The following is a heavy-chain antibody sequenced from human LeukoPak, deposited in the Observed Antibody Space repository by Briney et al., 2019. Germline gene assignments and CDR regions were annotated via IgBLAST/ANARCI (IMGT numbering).Heavy chain of an antibody. D-gene: IGHD5-12*01. V-gene: IGHV5-10-1*01. CDR2: IDPSESYT. J-gene: IGHJ4*02. Sequence: GESLRISCKGSGYSFTSYWISWVRQMSGKGLEWMGKIDPSESYTNYSPSLQGHVTISTDKSINTAYLQWSSLKASDTAMYYCARRIVATTDYFDYWGQGTLVTVSS. CDR3: ARRIVATTDYFDY. CDR1: GYSFTSYW.